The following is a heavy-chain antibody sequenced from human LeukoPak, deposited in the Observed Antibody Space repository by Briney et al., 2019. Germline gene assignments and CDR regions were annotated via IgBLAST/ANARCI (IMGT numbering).Heavy chain of an antibody. CDR2: ISSSSSTI. D-gene: IGHD1-7*01. V-gene: IGHV3-48*01. CDR3: AKEENLIIGTTTY. J-gene: IGHJ4*02. CDR1: GFTFSSYS. Sequence: GGSLRLSCAASGFTFSSYSMNWVRQAPGKGLEWVSYISSSSSTIYYADSVEGRFTISRDNSKNTLYLQMNSLRAEDTAVYYCAKEENLIIGTTTYWGQGTLVTVSS.